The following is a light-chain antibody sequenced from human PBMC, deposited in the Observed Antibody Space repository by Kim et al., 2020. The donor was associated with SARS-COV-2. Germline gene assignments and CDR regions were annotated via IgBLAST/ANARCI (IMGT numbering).Light chain of an antibody. CDR1: TGAVTSGHY. V-gene: IGLV7-46*01. Sequence: PGGAVTLTCGSSTGAVTSGHYPYWIQQKPGQGPRTLIYDTNNKRSWTPARFSGSLLGGKAALTLSGALPEDEAEYYCLLYYSGAQVFGGGTQLTVL. CDR3: LLYYSGAQV. CDR2: DTN. J-gene: IGLJ2*01.